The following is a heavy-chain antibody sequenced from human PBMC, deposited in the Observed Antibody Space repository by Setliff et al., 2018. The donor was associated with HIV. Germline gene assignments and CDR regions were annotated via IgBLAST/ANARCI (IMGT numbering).Heavy chain of an antibody. D-gene: IGHD3-22*01. CDR2: ITPSGAT. CDR3: ARLTTTYYYDSSAYYHPV. V-gene: IGHV4-34*01. Sequence: SETLSLTCAVYGGSVSGHYWGWFRQPPGRGLEWIGEITPSGATNYLPSLKSRVTMSLDTSKNQFSLKMTSVTAADTAVFYCARLTTTYYYDSSAYYHPVWGQGTLVTVSS. J-gene: IGHJ4*02. CDR1: GGSVSGHY.